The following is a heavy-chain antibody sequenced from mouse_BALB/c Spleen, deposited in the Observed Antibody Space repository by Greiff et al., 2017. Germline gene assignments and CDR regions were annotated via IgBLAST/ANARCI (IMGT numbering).Heavy chain of an antibody. CDR2: IRNKANGYTT. V-gene: IGHV7-3*02. J-gene: IGHJ2*01. CDR1: GFTFTDYY. Sequence: EVKLVESGGGLVQPGGSLRLSCATSGFTFTDYYMSWVRQPPGKALEWLGFIRNKANGYTTEYSASVKGRFTISRDNSQSILYLQMNTLRAEDSATYYCARLLVEHFDYWGQGTTLTVSS. D-gene: IGHD1-1*01. CDR3: ARLLVEHFDY.